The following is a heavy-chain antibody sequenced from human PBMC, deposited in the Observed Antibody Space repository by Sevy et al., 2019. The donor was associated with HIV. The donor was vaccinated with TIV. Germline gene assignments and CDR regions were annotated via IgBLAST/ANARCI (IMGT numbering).Heavy chain of an antibody. CDR3: VRALLKADNF. CDR2: INEDGITK. V-gene: IGHV3-7*01. CDR1: GFNIRTHW. J-gene: IGHJ4*02. D-gene: IGHD6-19*01. Sequence: GGSLRLSCAASGFNIRTHWMLWVRQAPGKGLEWVANINEDGITKYYLDSVKGRFTISRDNAENSVFLKMNSLRVEDTAVYYCVRALLKADNFWGQGTLVTVSS.